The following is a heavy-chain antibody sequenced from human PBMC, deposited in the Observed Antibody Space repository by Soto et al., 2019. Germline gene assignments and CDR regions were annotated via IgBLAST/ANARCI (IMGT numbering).Heavy chain of an antibody. Sequence: QVQLQESGPGLVKPSETLSLTCTVSGASVSRYYVAWIRQSPGKGLEWIGFLYSSGSTTYNSSLKSRVTISVDTSKTQFSLRLSSVTAADTAVYYCARRVSAYYDFWGQGTRVTVSS. V-gene: IGHV4-59*02. CDR3: ARRVSAYYDF. J-gene: IGHJ4*02. CDR1: GASVSRYY. CDR2: LYSSGST. D-gene: IGHD2-8*01.